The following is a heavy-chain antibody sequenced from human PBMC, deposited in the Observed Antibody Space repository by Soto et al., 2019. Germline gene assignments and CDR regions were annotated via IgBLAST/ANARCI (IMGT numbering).Heavy chain of an antibody. V-gene: IGHV3-23*01. CDR1: GFTFSSYA. J-gene: IGHJ4*02. Sequence: EVQLLESGGGLVQPGGSLRLSCAASGFTFSSYAMSWVRQAPGKGLEWVSAISGSGGSTYYADSVKGRFTISRDNSKNTLYLQMNSLRAEDTAVYYCAKNVLRYFDWSPGYFDYWGQGTLVTVSS. CDR2: ISGSGGST. CDR3: AKNVLRYFDWSPGYFDY. D-gene: IGHD3-9*01.